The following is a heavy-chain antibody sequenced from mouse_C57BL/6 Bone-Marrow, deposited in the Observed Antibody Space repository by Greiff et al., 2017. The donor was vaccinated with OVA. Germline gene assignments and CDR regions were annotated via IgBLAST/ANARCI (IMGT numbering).Heavy chain of an antibody. CDR2: IYPGGGYT. V-gene: IGHV1-63*01. CDR3: ARPGDDAPFAY. J-gene: IGHJ3*01. Sequence: QVQLKQSGAELVRPGTSVKMSCKASGYTFTNYWIGWAKQRPGHGLEWIGDIYPGGGYTNYNEKFKGKATLTADKSSSTAYMQFSSLTSEDSAIYYCARPGDDAPFAYWGQGTLVTVSA. CDR1: GYTFTNYW.